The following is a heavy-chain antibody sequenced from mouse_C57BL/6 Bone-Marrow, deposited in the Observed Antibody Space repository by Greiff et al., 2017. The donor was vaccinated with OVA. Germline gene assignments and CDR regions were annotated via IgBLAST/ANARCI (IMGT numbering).Heavy chain of an antibody. Sequence: VQLMESGPGLVAPSQSLSITCTASGFSLTSYAISWVRQPPGKGLEWLGVIWTGGGTNYNSAPKSRLSISKDNSESQVFLKMNSLQTDDTAGYYCARKLAGTSDYFDYWGQGTTLTVSS. CDR2: IWTGGGT. V-gene: IGHV2-9-1*01. D-gene: IGHD4-1*01. CDR3: ARKLAGTSDYFDY. CDR1: GFSLTSYA. J-gene: IGHJ2*01.